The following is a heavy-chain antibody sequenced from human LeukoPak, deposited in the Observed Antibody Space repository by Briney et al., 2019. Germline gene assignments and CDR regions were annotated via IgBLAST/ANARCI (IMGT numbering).Heavy chain of an antibody. CDR3: ARGSHDSSGYYIRPGIDY. J-gene: IGHJ4*02. V-gene: IGHV3-48*03. CDR2: ISSSGSTI. Sequence: GGSLRLSCAASGFTFSSYEMNWVRQAPGKGLEWVSYISSSGSTIYYADSVKGRFTISRDNAKNSLYLQMNSLRAEDTAVYYCARGSHDSSGYYIRPGIDYWGQGTLVTVSS. CDR1: GFTFSSYE. D-gene: IGHD3-22*01.